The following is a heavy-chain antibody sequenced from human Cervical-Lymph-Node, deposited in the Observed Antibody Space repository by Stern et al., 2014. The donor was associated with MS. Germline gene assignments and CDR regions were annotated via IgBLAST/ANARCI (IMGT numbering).Heavy chain of an antibody. J-gene: IGHJ4*02. CDR1: GGSISSGNYY. Sequence: VQLVESGPGLVKPSQTLSLTCTVSGGSISSGNYYWSWIRQHPGKGLEGIGSIYHSGSPYYNPPLKSRVTTSIDTSKNQFSLKLSSVTAADTAVYYCARGSREVLLPRFYFDYWGQGTLVTVSS. V-gene: IGHV4-31*03. CDR2: IYHSGSP. CDR3: ARGSREVLLPRFYFDY. D-gene: IGHD3-3*01.